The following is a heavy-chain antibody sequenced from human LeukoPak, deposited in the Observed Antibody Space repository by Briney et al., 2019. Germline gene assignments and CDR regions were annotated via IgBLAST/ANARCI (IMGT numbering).Heavy chain of an antibody. Sequence: ASVKVSCKASGYTFTSYDINWVRQATGQGLEWMGWMNPNSGNTGYAQKFQGRVTITRNTSISTAYMELSSLRSEDTAVYYCARFAGTIDAFDIWGQGTMVTVSS. D-gene: IGHD3-3*01. J-gene: IGHJ3*02. CDR3: ARFAGTIDAFDI. V-gene: IGHV1-8*03. CDR1: GYTFTSYD. CDR2: MNPNSGNT.